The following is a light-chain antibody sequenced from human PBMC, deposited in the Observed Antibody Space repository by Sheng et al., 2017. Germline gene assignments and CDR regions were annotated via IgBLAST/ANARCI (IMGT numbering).Light chain of an antibody. CDR2: GAS. V-gene: IGKV3-15*01. Sequence: EIVMTQSPATLSVSPGERATLSCRASQSVSSNLAWYQQKPGQAPRLLIYGASTRATGIPARFSGSGSGTEFTLTISSLQSEDFAVYHCQQYGSSPTFGGGT. CDR1: QSVSSN. CDR3: QQYGSSPT. J-gene: IGKJ4*01.